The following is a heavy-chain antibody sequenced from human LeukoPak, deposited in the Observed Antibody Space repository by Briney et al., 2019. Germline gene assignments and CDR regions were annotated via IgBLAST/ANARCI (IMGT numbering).Heavy chain of an antibody. CDR2: ITGSGYVT. Sequence: TGGPLRLPCAASGFPFSSYTLSCVRQAPGRGVEGVCGITGSGYVTYYADSVKGRFTVSRENSKNTLYLQRNSLRAEDTGIYYCAKDKNSGWYSPFDYWGQGDLGTVSS. V-gene: IGHV3-23*01. D-gene: IGHD6-19*01. J-gene: IGHJ4*02. CDR1: GFPFSSYT. CDR3: AKDKNSGWYSPFDY.